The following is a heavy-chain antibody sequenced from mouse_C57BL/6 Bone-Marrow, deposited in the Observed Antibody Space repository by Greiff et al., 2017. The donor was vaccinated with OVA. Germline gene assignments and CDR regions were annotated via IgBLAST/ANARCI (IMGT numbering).Heavy chain of an antibody. J-gene: IGHJ3*01. D-gene: IGHD2-1*01. CDR2: IYPRSGNT. CDR3: ASGPYYGNYGFAY. CDR1: GYTFTSYG. Sequence: VQLQQSGAELARPGASVKLSCKASGYTFTSYGISWVKQRTGQGLEWIGVIYPRSGNTYYNEKFKGKATLTADKSSSTAYMELRSLTSEDSAVYFCASGPYYGNYGFAYWGQGTLVTVSA. V-gene: IGHV1-81*01.